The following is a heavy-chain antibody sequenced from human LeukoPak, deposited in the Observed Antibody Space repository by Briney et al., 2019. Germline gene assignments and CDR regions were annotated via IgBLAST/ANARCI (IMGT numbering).Heavy chain of an antibody. Sequence: SETLSLTCTVSGGSISSYYWSWIRQPPGKGLEWIWYIYYSGSTNYNPSLKSRVTISVDTSKNQFSLKLSSVTAADTAVYYCARVDSSGWGIFDYWGQGTLVTVSS. D-gene: IGHD6-19*01. CDR3: ARVDSSGWGIFDY. V-gene: IGHV4-59*01. CDR1: GGSISSYY. J-gene: IGHJ4*02. CDR2: IYYSGST.